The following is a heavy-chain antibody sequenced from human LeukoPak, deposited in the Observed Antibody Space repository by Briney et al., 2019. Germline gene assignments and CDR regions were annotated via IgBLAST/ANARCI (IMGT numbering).Heavy chain of an antibody. J-gene: IGHJ3*02. V-gene: IGHV1-46*01. Sequence: ASVKVSCKASGYTLTSYYMHWVRQAPGRGLEWMGIINPSGGSTSYAQKFQGRVTMTRDTSTSTVYMELSSLRSEDTAVYYCARHWTYYYDSSGYLDAFDIWGQGTMVTVSS. CDR2: INPSGGST. D-gene: IGHD3-22*01. CDR1: GYTLTSYY. CDR3: ARHWTYYYDSSGYLDAFDI.